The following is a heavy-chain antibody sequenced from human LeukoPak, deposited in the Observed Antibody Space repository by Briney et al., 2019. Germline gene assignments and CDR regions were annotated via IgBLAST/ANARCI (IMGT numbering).Heavy chain of an antibody. D-gene: IGHD3-3*01. J-gene: IGHJ4*02. Sequence: PSETLSLTCTVSGGSISNYYWSWIRQPAGKGLKYIGRVYRSGSTNYNPSLRSRVTMSVDTSKNQFSLKLRSVTAADTAVYYCARGRQSGHDTEGFDYWGQGILVTVSP. CDR2: VYRSGST. CDR3: ARGRQSGHDTEGFDY. CDR1: GGSISNYY. V-gene: IGHV4-4*07.